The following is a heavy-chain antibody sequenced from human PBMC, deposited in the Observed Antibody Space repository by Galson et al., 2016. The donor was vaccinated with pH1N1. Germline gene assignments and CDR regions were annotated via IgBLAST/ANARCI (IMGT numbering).Heavy chain of an antibody. CDR3: PHRPATPSRDNKGYHWVWGK. D-gene: IGHD1-20*01. J-gene: IGHJ4*01. CDR1: GFSLPTAGVA. V-gene: IGHV2-5*01. CDR2: IYWNDDK. Sequence: PALVKPTQTLTLTCTFSGFSLPTAGVAVGWIRQPPGKALEWLALIYWNDDKRYSPSLESRLTITKDTSKNQVVLTMTNLDPVATATDYCPHRPATPSRDNKGYHWVWGKGGHGTLVTVSS.